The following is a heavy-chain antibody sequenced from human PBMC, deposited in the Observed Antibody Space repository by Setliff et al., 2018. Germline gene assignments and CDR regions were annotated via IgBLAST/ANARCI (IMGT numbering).Heavy chain of an antibody. D-gene: IGHD2-8*02. CDR2: THYSGST. CDR1: GGSISCHY. Sequence: PSETLSLTCTVSGGSISCHYWNWIRQPPGKGLEWIGHTHYSGSTNYNPSLKSRVTISVDTSKNQFSLKLSSVTAADTALYYCTVYNTGSSKDHYWGQGTPVTVSS. CDR3: TVYNTGSSKDHY. V-gene: IGHV4-59*03. J-gene: IGHJ4*02.